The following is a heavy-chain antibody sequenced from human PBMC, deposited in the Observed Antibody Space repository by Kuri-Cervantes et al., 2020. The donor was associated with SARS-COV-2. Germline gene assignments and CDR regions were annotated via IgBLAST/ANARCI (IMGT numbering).Heavy chain of an antibody. CDR2: IGTAGDT. CDR3: ARDADCSSTSCQYIPYFDH. V-gene: IGHV3-13*04. CDR1: GFTFSSYD. D-gene: IGHD2-2*01. Sequence: GESLKISCAASGFTFSSYDMHWVRQATGKGLEWVSAIGTAGDTYYPGSVKGRFTISRDNAKNSLYLQMNSLRDEDTAVYYCARDADCSSTSCQYIPYFDHWGQGTLVTVSS. J-gene: IGHJ4*02.